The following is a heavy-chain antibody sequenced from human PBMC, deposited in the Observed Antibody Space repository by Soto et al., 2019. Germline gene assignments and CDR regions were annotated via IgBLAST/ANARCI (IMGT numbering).Heavy chain of an antibody. CDR1: GFTFSSYE. CDR3: ARVGGTGAGWFDP. Sequence: GVLRLSCAASGFTFSSYEMNWVRQAPGKGLEWVSYISSSGSTIYYADSVKGRFTISRDNAKNSLYLQMNSLRAEDTAVYYCARVGGTGAGWFDPWGQGTLVTVSS. D-gene: IGHD1-7*01. J-gene: IGHJ5*02. V-gene: IGHV3-48*03. CDR2: ISSSGSTI.